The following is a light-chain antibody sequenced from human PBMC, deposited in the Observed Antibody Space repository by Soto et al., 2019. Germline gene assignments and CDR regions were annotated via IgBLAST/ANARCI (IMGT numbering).Light chain of an antibody. J-gene: IGKJ1*01. V-gene: IGKV1-5*01. CDR2: GTS. Sequence: DIQMTQSPSALSGSVGDRVTITCRGSQGISSWLAWYQQKPGKAPRLLIYGTSSRATGIPDRFSGSGSGTDFTLTISRLEPEDFAVYYCQQYDNSWTFGQGTKVEIK. CDR3: QQYDNSWT. CDR1: QGISSW.